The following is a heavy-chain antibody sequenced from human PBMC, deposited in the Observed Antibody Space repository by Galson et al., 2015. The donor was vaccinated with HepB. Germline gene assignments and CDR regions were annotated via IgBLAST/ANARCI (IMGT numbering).Heavy chain of an antibody. Sequence: SLRLSCAASGFTFSSYVMHWVRQAPGKGLEWVAVISYDGSNKYYADSVKGRFTISRDNSKNTLYLQMNSLRAEDTAVYYCARDHLPIAATLGWYFDLWGRGTLVTVSS. CDR1: GFTFSSYV. J-gene: IGHJ2*01. CDR3: ARDHLPIAATLGWYFDL. V-gene: IGHV3-30-3*01. D-gene: IGHD6-13*01. CDR2: ISYDGSNK.